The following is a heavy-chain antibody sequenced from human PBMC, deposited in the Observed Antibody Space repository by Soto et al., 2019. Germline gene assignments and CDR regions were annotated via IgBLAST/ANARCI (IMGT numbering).Heavy chain of an antibody. D-gene: IGHD3-3*01. CDR2: IYYSGST. V-gene: IGHV4-31*03. CDR1: GGSISSGGYY. Sequence: SETLSLTCTVSGGSISSGGYYWNWIRQHPGKGLEWIGYIYYSGSTYYNPSLKSRVTISVDTSKNQFSLKLSSVTAADTAVYYCARHWPDSYYDFWSGYNWFDPWGQGTLVNV. J-gene: IGHJ5*02. CDR3: ARHWPDSYYDFWSGYNWFDP.